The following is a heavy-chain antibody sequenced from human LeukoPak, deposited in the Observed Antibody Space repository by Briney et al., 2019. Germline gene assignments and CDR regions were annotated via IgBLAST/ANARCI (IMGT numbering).Heavy chain of an antibody. CDR2: ISSDGSNK. J-gene: IGHJ4*02. CDR1: GFTFRSYH. CDR3: DPHDSSSPF. Sequence: GRSLRLSCAASGFTFRSYHIHWVRQAPGKGLQWVAFISSDGSNKYYADSVKDRFTISRDNSKNTLYLQMNSLRDEDTAVYYCDPHDSSSPFWGQGTLVTVSS. V-gene: IGHV3-30-3*01. D-gene: IGHD6-6*01.